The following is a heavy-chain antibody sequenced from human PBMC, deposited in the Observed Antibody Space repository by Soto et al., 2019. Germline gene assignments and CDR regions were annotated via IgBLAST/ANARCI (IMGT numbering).Heavy chain of an antibody. J-gene: IGHJ3*02. Sequence: GGSLRLSCAASGFTVSSNYMSWVRQAPGKGLEWVSVIYSGGSTYYADSVKGRFTISRDNSKNTLYLQMNSLRAEDTAVYYCARHEDGYAFDIWGQGTMVTVSS. V-gene: IGHV3-66*04. CDR2: IYSGGST. CDR3: ARHEDGYAFDI. CDR1: GFTVSSNY.